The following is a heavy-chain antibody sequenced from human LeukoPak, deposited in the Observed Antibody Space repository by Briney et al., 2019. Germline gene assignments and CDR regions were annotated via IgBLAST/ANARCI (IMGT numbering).Heavy chain of an antibody. CDR1: GFTFSSYW. CDR2: INSDWSST. J-gene: IGHJ6*03. D-gene: IGHD3-22*01. Sequence: GGSLRLSCAASGFTFSSYWMHWVRQAPGKGLVWVSRINSDWSSTSYADSVKGRFTISRDNAKNTLYLQMNSLRAEDTAVYYCARALGYDSSGYYYYYYMDVWGKGTTVTISS. CDR3: ARALGYDSSGYYYYYYMDV. V-gene: IGHV3-74*01.